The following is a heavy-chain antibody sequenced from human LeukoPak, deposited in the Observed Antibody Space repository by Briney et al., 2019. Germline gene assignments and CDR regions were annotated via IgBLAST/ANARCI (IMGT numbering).Heavy chain of an antibody. CDR2: IYYSGTT. CDR3: ARRGLFYFDC. CDR1: GGSISSSGYS. Sequence: PSETLSLTCTVSGGSISSSGYSWDWIRQPPGKGLEWIGNIYYSGTTYSNPSLKSRVTISVDTSKNQFSLKLSSVTATDTALHYCARRGLFYFDCWGQGNLVTVSS. J-gene: IGHJ4*02. V-gene: IGHV4-39*01. D-gene: IGHD3-16*01.